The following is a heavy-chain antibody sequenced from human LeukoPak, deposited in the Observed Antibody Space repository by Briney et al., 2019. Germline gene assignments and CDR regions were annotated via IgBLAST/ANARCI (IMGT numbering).Heavy chain of an antibody. CDR2: IYTSGST. D-gene: IGHD2-15*01. CDR3: AREKLSESYYYYYYMDV. Sequence: PSETLSLTCTVSGGSISSYYWSWIRQPAGKGLEWIGRIYTSGSTNYNPSLKSRVAMSVDTSKNQFSLKLSSVTAADTAVYYCAREKLSESYYYYYYMDVWGKGTTVTVSS. CDR1: GGSISSYY. J-gene: IGHJ6*03. V-gene: IGHV4-4*07.